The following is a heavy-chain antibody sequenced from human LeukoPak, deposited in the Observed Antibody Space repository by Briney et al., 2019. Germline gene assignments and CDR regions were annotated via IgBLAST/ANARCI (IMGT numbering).Heavy chain of an antibody. Sequence: GGSLRLSCAASGFPFDDYGMTWVRQAPGKGLVWVSRVLSDGSRITYADSVEGRFTISRDNAKNTLYLQMDSLRAEDTAVYYCVRVAVGGTRTFDIWGQGTAVTVSS. V-gene: IGHV3-74*03. CDR2: VLSDGSRI. J-gene: IGHJ3*02. D-gene: IGHD4-23*01. CDR3: VRVAVGGTRTFDI. CDR1: GFPFDDYG.